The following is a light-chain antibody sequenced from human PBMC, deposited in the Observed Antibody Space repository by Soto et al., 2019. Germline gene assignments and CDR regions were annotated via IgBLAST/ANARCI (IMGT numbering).Light chain of an antibody. CDR3: VLYMGSGVWV. CDR2: STN. V-gene: IGLV8-61*01. Sequence: QTVVTQEPSFSVSPGRTVTLTCGLSSGSVSTSYYTSWYQQTPGQAPRTLIYSTNTRSSGVPDRFSGSILGNKAALTITGAQADYESDYYCVLYMGSGVWVFGGGTKLTVL. J-gene: IGLJ3*02. CDR1: SGSVSTSYY.